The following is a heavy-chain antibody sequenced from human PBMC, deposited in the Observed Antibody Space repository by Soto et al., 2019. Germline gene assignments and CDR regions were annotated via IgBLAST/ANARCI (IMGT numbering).Heavy chain of an antibody. CDR3: ARVGDFGPTYGMDV. CDR1: GGSISSYY. Sequence: SETLSLTCTVSGGSISSYYWSWIRQPPGKGLEWIGYIYYSGSTNYNPSLKSRVTISVDTSKNQFSLKLSSVAAADTAVYYCARVGDFGPTYGMDVWGQGTTVTVSS. J-gene: IGHJ6*02. CDR2: IYYSGST. V-gene: IGHV4-59*01. D-gene: IGHD3-16*01.